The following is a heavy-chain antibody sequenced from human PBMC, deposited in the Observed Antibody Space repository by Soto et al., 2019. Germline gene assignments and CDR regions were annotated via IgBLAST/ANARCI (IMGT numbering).Heavy chain of an antibody. J-gene: IGHJ4*02. V-gene: IGHV3-21*06. CDR3: ARESEDLTSNFDY. CDR1: GYTFTSYY. CDR2: ISSTTNYI. Sequence: SCKXSGYTFTSYYMHWVRQAPGKGLEWVSSISSTTNYIYYGDSMKGRFTISRDNAKNSLYLEMNSLRAEDTAVYYCARESEDLTSNFDYWGQGTLVTVSS.